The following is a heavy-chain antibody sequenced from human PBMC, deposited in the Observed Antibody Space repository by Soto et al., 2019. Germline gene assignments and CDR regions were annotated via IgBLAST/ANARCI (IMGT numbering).Heavy chain of an antibody. V-gene: IGHV1-46*01. Sequence: ASVKVSCKASGYTFASYYIHWVRQAPGQGLEWMGIINPGDGTTTHAQKFQGRVTMTRDTSTSTVYMELSSLRSEDTAVYYCARGDGREFDYWGQGTLVTVSS. J-gene: IGHJ4*02. CDR1: GYTFASYY. CDR3: ARGDGREFDY. CDR2: INPGDGTT.